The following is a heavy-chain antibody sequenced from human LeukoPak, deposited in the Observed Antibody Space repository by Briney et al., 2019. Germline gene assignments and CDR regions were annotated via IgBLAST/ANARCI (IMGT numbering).Heavy chain of an antibody. CDR2: IYSGGST. D-gene: IGHD2-15*01. J-gene: IGHJ4*02. CDR1: GFTVSSNY. CDR3: ARYCGAASCYSGFDY. Sequence: GGSLRLSCAASGFTVSSNYMSWVRQAPGKGLEWVSVIYSGGSTYYADSVKGRFTISRDNSKNTLYLQMNSLGGEDTALYYCARYCGAASCYSGFDYWGQGTLVTVAS. V-gene: IGHV3-53*01.